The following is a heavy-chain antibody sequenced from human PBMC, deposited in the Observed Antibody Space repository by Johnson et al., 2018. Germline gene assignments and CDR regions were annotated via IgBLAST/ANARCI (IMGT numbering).Heavy chain of an antibody. CDR2: IKCDGSEK. D-gene: IGHD3-22*01. Sequence: VQLVESGGGLVQPGGSLRLSCVASGFTFSSYCMSWVRQPPGKGLEWVADIKCDGSEKYYVDSVKGRLTISRDNAKNSLYLQVNSLRAEDMTVYYFVRGNYYYDSSGYYPYYYYYYMDVWGKGTTVTVSS. CDR3: VRGNYYYDSSGYYPYYYYYYMDV. J-gene: IGHJ6*03. CDR1: GFTFSSYC. V-gene: IGHV3-52*01.